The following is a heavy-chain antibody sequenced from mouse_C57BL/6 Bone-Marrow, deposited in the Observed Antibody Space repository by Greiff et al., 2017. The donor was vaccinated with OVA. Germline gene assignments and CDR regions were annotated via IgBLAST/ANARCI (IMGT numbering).Heavy chain of an antibody. CDR3: AREGYRDGSRGPYFDV. Sequence: QVQLQQPGAELVRPGTSVKLSCKASGYTFTSYWMHWVKQRPGQGLEWIGVIDPSDSYTNYNQKFKGKATLTVDTSSSTAYMQLSSLTSEDSAVYYCAREGYRDGSRGPYFDVWGTGTTVTVSS. CDR1: GYTFTSYW. CDR2: IDPSDSYT. J-gene: IGHJ1*03. V-gene: IGHV1-59*01. D-gene: IGHD1-1*01.